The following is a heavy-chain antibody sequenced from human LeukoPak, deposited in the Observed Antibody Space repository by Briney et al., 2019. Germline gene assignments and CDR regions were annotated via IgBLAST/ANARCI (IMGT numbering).Heavy chain of an antibody. CDR3: AKKETVVSPGNYFDH. CDR2: INDGGYNT. CDR1: GFTFSNYD. D-gene: IGHD4-23*01. V-gene: IGHV3-23*01. J-gene: IGHJ4*02. Sequence: PRGSLRLSCAASGFTFSNYDMNWVRQAPGKGPEWVSAINDGGYNTYYADSVRGRFTISRDNAKNTLYLQMNSLRAEDTAVYYCAKKETVVSPGNYFDHWGQGTLVTVSS.